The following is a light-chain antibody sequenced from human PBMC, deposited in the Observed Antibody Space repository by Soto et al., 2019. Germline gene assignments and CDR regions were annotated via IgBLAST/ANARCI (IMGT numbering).Light chain of an antibody. CDR2: EVS. J-gene: IGLJ2*01. CDR3: SANGGSEV. Sequence: QSALTQPPSASGSPGQSVAISCTGTSSDVGGYNYVSWYQQHPGKAPKLMIYEVSKRPSGVPDRFSGSKSGNTASLTVSGLQADDDADNSCSANGGSEVFGGGTKVTVL. CDR1: SSDVGGYNY. V-gene: IGLV2-8*01.